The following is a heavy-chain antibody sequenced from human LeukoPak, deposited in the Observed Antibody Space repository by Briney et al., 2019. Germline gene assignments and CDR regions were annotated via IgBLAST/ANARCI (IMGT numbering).Heavy chain of an antibody. J-gene: IGHJ4*02. CDR3: ARGPNYGDRVDYFDY. Sequence: GGSLRLSCAASGFIFRNHWMSWVRQLPGRALEWVAHIKQDGNEKHYVDSVEGRFTLSRDDSKNSLYLQMNSLRVDDSAVYYCARGPNYGDRVDYFDYWGQGTLVTVSS. CDR1: GFIFRNHW. CDR2: IKQDGNEK. V-gene: IGHV3-7*01. D-gene: IGHD4-17*01.